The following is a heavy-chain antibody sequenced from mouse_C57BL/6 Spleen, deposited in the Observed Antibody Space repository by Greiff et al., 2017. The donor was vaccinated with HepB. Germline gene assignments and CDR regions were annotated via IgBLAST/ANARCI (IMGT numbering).Heavy chain of an antibody. J-gene: IGHJ1*03. CDR1: GYAFSSSW. Sequence: VKLMESGPELVKPGASVKISCKASGYAFSSSWMNWVKQRPGKGLEWIGRIYPGDGDTNYNGKFKGKATLTADKSSSTAYMQLSSLTSEDSAVYFCAIPPITTVVAHWYFDVWGTGTTVTVSS. V-gene: IGHV1-82*01. CDR3: AIPPITTVVAHWYFDV. D-gene: IGHD1-1*01. CDR2: IYPGDGDT.